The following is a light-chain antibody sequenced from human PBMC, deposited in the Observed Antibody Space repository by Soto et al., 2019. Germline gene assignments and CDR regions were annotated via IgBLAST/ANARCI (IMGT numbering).Light chain of an antibody. CDR1: SSDVGRYKL. Sequence: QSVLTQPASVSGSPGQSITISCTGTSSDVGRYKLVSWYQQHPGKAPKLMIYDVTNRPSGVSNRFSGSKSGNTASLTISGLQAEDEADYYCSSYTTSSTLMFGGGTKLTVL. J-gene: IGLJ3*02. CDR3: SSYTTSSTLM. V-gene: IGLV2-14*03. CDR2: DVT.